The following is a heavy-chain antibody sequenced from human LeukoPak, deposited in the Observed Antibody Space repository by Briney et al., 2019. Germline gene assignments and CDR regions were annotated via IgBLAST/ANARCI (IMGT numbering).Heavy chain of an antibody. Sequence: SETLSLTCTVSGGSISSYYWSWIRQPPGKGLEWIGYIYYSGSTNYNPSLKSRVTISVDTSKNQFSLKLSSVTAADTAMYYCASFKWNRPFDYWGQGTLVTVSS. CDR3: ASFKWNRPFDY. CDR1: GGSISSYY. V-gene: IGHV4-59*01. D-gene: IGHD1-20*01. CDR2: IYYSGST. J-gene: IGHJ4*02.